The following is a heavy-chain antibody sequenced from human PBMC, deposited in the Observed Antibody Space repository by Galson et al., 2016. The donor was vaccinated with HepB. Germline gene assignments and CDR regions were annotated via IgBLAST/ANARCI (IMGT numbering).Heavy chain of an antibody. J-gene: IGHJ4*02. V-gene: IGHV3-74*01. Sequence: SLRLSCAASGFAFSGYWMHWVRQVPGKGLVWVSRIKSDESDSNYADSVKGRFTISRDNAKKTLYLQMNSLRAEDTAVYYCYRGGVYNYGPVAYWGQGTLVTVSS. D-gene: IGHD5-18*01. CDR1: GFAFSGYW. CDR2: IKSDESDS. CDR3: YRGGVYNYGPVAY.